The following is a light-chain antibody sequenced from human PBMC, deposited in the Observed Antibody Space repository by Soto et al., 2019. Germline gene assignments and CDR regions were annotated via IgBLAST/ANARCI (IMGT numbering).Light chain of an antibody. CDR1: QTVSKNY. Sequence: EIVLTQSPVTLSLSPGEGATLSCRASQTVSKNYLAWYQQKAGQAPRLVIYAASTRATGIPDRFSGSGSGTDFTLTISRLEPEYFAVFYCQQYAVSPITFGQGTRLEIK. J-gene: IGKJ5*01. V-gene: IGKV3-20*01. CDR3: QQYAVSPIT. CDR2: AAS.